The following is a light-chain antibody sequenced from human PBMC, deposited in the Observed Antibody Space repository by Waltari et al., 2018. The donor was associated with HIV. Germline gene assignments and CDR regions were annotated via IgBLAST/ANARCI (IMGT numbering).Light chain of an antibody. CDR3: KQSYSSPLT. CDR1: QTISTY. Sequence: IQLTHSPSSLPAPVGDRFTIACRASQTISTYFYWYQQKPGKAPKLLISAASSLQSWVTERFSGSASGTDFSQTINSMQPEDYATNYCKQSYSSPLTFGAGTKVDIK. CDR2: AAS. J-gene: IGKJ3*01. V-gene: IGKV1-39*01.